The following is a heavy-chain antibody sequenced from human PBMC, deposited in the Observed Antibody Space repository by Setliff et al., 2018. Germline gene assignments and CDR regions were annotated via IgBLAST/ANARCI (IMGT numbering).Heavy chain of an antibody. D-gene: IGHD2-21*01. V-gene: IGHV3-7*01. Sequence: PGGSLRLSCAASGFTFSSYAMNWVRQAPGKGLEWVANIKQDGSEKYYVDSVKGRFTISRDNAKNSLYLQMNSLRAEDTAVYYCARNIPWTQPIDYWGQGTLVTVSS. CDR2: IKQDGSEK. CDR1: GFTFSSYA. J-gene: IGHJ4*02. CDR3: ARNIPWTQPIDY.